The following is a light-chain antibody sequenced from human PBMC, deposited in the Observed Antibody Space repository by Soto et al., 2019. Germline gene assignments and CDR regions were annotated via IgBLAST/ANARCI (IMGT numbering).Light chain of an antibody. CDR2: GAS. Sequence: EVVMTQSPATLSVSPGERATLSCRASQSVNANLAWYQHKPGQAPRLLIHGASNRATGIPARFSGSGFGTEFILTITSLQSEDFAVYYCQQYNTWLWTCGQGTKVAI. J-gene: IGKJ1*01. CDR3: QQYNTWLWT. V-gene: IGKV3-15*01. CDR1: QSVNAN.